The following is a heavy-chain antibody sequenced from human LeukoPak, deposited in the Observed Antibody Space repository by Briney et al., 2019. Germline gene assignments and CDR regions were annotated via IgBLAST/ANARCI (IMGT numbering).Heavy chain of an antibody. CDR1: GGSISSYY. V-gene: IGHV4-4*07. CDR3: ARGGGELVRGIIENWFDP. Sequence: PSETLSLTCNVSGGSISSYYWTWIRQPAGKGLEWIGRIYTSVYTSGSTNYNPSLKSRVTISVDRSKNQFSLKLSSVTAADTVVYYCARGGGELVRGIIENWFDPWGQGTLATVSS. D-gene: IGHD3-10*01. CDR2: IYTSVYTSGST. J-gene: IGHJ5*02.